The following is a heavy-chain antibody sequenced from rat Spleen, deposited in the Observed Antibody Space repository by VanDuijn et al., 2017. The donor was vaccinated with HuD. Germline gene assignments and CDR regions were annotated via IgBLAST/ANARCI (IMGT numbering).Heavy chain of an antibody. Sequence: EVQLVESGGGLVQPGRSLKLSCAASGFTFSDYYMAWVRQAPTKGLEWVATIRFDGSSTYFPDSVKGRFTISRDNAKSTLYLQMNSLRSEDTATYFCARPGITSYVMHAWGQGVSVTVSS. CDR1: GFTFSDYY. V-gene: IGHV5-29*01. D-gene: IGHD1-4*01. J-gene: IGHJ4*01. CDR3: ARPGITSYVMHA. CDR2: IRFDGSST.